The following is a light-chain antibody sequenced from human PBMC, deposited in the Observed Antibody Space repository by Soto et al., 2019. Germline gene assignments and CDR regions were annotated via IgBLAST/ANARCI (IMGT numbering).Light chain of an antibody. Sequence: QSALTQPASVSGSPGQSMTISCTGTSSDVGVYNYVSWYRQHPGKAPKLMIYEVSYRPSGVSNRFSGSKSGNTASLTISGLQAEDEADYYCSSYTSSSTYVFGTGTKVTVL. J-gene: IGLJ1*01. CDR3: SSYTSSSTYV. CDR2: EVS. V-gene: IGLV2-14*01. CDR1: SSDVGVYNY.